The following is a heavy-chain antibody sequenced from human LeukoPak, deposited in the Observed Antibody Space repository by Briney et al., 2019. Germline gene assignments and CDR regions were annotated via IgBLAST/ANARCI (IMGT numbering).Heavy chain of an antibody. CDR1: GFTFSSYA. D-gene: IGHD3-22*01. J-gene: IGHJ4*02. V-gene: IGHV3-64*01. CDR2: ISSNGGST. CDR3: ARVGIGASSGYLAY. Sequence: PGGSLRLSCAASGFTFSSYAMHWVRQAPGKGLEYVSAISSNGGSTYYANSVKGRFTISRDNSKNTLYLQMGSLRAEDMAVYYCARVGIGASSGYLAYWGQGTLVTVSS.